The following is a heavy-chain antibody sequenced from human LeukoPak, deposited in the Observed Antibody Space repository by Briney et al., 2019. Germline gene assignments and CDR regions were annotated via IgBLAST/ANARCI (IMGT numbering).Heavy chain of an antibody. D-gene: IGHD2-15*01. CDR3: ARGRRIGRYYYYYYMDV. J-gene: IGHJ6*03. V-gene: IGHV4-34*01. CDR2: IHHSGGT. CDR1: GGSFSDFF. Sequence: PSETLSLTCAVYGGSFSDFFWSWIRQPPGKGLEWIGEIHHSGGTNYNSSLKSRVITSVDTSKNQFSLKLKSVTAADTAVYYCARGRRIGRYYYYYYMDVWGIGTTVTVSS.